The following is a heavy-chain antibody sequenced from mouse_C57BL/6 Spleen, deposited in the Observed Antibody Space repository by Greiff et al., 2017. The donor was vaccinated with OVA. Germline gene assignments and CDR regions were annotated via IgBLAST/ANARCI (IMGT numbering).Heavy chain of an antibody. J-gene: IGHJ4*01. CDR2: ISYDGSN. CDR3: ARDRITTVVDYYAMDY. V-gene: IGHV3-6*01. CDR1: GYSITSGYY. D-gene: IGHD1-1*01. Sequence: EVKLMESGPGLVKPSQSLSLTCSVTGYSITSGYYWNWIRQFPGNKLEWMGYISYDGSNNYNPSLKNRISITRDTSKNQFFLKLNSVTTEDTATYYCARDRITTVVDYYAMDYWGQGTSVTVSS.